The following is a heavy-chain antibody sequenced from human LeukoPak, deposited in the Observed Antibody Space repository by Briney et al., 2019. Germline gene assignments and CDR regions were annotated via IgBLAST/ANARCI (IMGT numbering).Heavy chain of an antibody. CDR3: ARDVLLWFGGENWFDP. J-gene: IGHJ5*02. CDR2: IYTSGST. D-gene: IGHD3-10*01. V-gene: IGHV4-61*02. Sequence: PSETLSLTCTVSGGSISSGSYYWSWIRQPAGKGLEWIGRIYTSGSTNYNPSLKSRVTISVDTSKNQFSLKLSSVTAADTAVYYCARDVLLWFGGENWFDPWGQGTLVTVSS. CDR1: GGSISSGSYY.